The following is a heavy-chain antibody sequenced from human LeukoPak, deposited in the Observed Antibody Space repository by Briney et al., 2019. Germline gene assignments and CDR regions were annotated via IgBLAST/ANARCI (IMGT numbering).Heavy chain of an antibody. CDR3: ARHEAYDSSGYYWFDP. CDR2: IYYSVST. D-gene: IGHD3-22*01. Sequence: SETLSLTCTVSGGSISSSGYYWGRIRQPPGKGLEWIGSIYYSVSTYYNPSLKSRVTISVDTSKNQFSLKLSSVTAADTAVYYCARHEAYDSSGYYWFDPWGQGTLVTVSS. V-gene: IGHV4-39*01. CDR1: GGSISSSGYY. J-gene: IGHJ5*02.